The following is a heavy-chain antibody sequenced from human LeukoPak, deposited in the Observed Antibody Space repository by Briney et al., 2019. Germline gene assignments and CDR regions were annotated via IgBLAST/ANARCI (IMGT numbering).Heavy chain of an antibody. CDR2: IYSGGST. CDR1: GFTVSNNY. D-gene: IGHD3-9*01. CDR3: AIDILTGTPGDWFDP. V-gene: IGHV3-53*01. Sequence: GGSLRLSCAASGFTVSNNYMSWVRQAPGKGLEWVSVIYSGGSTYYADSVKGRFSISRDDSKNTLFLQMNSLRAEDTAVYYCAIDILTGTPGDWFDPWGQGTLVTVSS. J-gene: IGHJ5*02.